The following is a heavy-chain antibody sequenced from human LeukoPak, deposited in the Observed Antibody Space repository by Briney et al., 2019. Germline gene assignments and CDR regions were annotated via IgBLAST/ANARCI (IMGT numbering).Heavy chain of an antibody. CDR2: IYYSGST. D-gene: IGHD2-21*02. V-gene: IGHV4-59*08. Sequence: SETLSLTCTVSGGSISSYYWSWIRQPPGKGLEWIGYIYYSGSTNYNPFLKSRVTISVDTPKNQFSLKLSSVTAADTAVYYCARHLIPAYCGGDCYDAFDIWGQGTMVTVSS. CDR1: GGSISSYY. J-gene: IGHJ3*02. CDR3: ARHLIPAYCGGDCYDAFDI.